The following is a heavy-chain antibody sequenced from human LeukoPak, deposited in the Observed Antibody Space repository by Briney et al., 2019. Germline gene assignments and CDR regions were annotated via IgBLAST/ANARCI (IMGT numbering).Heavy chain of an antibody. CDR3: ARDLGFWEYYDSSGYFDY. CDR1: GFTFNSYS. CDR2: ISSSSSTI. J-gene: IGHJ4*02. D-gene: IGHD3-22*01. Sequence: GGSLRLSCAASGFTFNSYSMNWVRQAPGKGLEWVSYISSSSSTIYYADSVKGRFTISRDNAKNSLYLQMNSLRAEDTAVYYCARDLGFWEYYDSSGYFDYWGQGTLVTVSS. V-gene: IGHV3-48*01.